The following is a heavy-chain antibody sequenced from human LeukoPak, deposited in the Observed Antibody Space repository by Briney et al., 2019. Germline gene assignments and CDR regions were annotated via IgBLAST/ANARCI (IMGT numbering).Heavy chain of an antibody. D-gene: IGHD6-19*01. Sequence: SETLSLTCTVSGGSISSYYWSWIRQPPGKGLEWIGYIYYSGSTNYNPSLKSRVTISVDTSKNQFSLKLSSVTAADTAVYYCAREKEWQQWLAFNWFDPWGQGTLVTVSS. J-gene: IGHJ5*02. CDR2: IYYSGST. CDR1: GGSISSYY. CDR3: AREKEWQQWLAFNWFDP. V-gene: IGHV4-59*12.